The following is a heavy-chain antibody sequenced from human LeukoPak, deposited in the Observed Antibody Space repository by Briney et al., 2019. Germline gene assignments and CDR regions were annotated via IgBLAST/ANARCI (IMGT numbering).Heavy chain of an antibody. CDR3: ARGVYCSGGSCFLPLDY. CDR2: INHSGST. D-gene: IGHD2-15*01. CDR1: GGSLSSGGYY. V-gene: IGHV4-34*01. J-gene: IGHJ4*02. Sequence: SETLSLTCTVSGGSLSSGGYYWSWIRQPPGKGLEWIGEINHSGSTNYNPSLKSRVTISVDTSKNQFSLKLSSVTAAGTAVYYCARGVYCSGGSCFLPLDYWGQGTLVTVSS.